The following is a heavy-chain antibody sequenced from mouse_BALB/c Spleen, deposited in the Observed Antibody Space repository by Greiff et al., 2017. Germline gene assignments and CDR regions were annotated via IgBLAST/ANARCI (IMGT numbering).Heavy chain of an antibody. CDR1: GFTFSSYA. J-gene: IGHJ1*01. Sequence: EVMLVESGGGLVKPGGSLKLSCAASGFTFSSYAMSWVRQTPEKRLEWVASISSGGSTYYPDSVKGRFTISRDNARNILYLQMSSLRSEDTAMYYCARDGYYVDWYFDVWGAGTTVTVSS. CDR3: ARDGYYVDWYFDV. CDR2: ISSGGST. V-gene: IGHV5-6-5*01. D-gene: IGHD2-3*01.